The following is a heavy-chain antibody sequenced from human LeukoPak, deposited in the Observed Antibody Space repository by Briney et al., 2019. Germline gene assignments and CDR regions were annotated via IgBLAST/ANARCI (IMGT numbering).Heavy chain of an antibody. CDR2: TYSRSKWYN. D-gene: IGHD1-1*01. Sequence: SQTLSLTCAISGGSVSSNSVAWNWIRQSPSRGLEWLGRTYSRSKWYNDYAVSVKSRITINADTSKNQFSLQLNSVTPEDTAVYFCARVDDGAFDYWGQGTLVTVSS. CDR1: GGSVSSNSVA. J-gene: IGHJ4*02. CDR3: ARVDDGAFDY. V-gene: IGHV6-1*01.